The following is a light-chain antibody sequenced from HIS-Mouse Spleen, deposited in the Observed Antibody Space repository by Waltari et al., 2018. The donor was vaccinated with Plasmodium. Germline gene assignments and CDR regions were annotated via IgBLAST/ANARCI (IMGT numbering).Light chain of an antibody. CDR3: QQFNSYPHT. J-gene: IGKJ4*01. CDR1: QGISSA. Sequence: IRLPRPQSSLSASVEDRVTITCRASQGISSALAWYQQKPGKAPKLLIYDASSLESGVPSRFSGSGSGTDFTLTISSLQPEDFATYYCQQFNSYPHTFGGGTKVEIK. V-gene: IGKV1-13*02. CDR2: DAS.